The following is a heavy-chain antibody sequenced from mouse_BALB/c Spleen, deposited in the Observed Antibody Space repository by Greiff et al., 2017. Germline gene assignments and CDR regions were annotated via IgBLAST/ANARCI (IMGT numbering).Heavy chain of an antibody. J-gene: IGHJ2*01. CDR1: GFSLTSYG. V-gene: IGHV2-2*01. CDR2: IWSGGST. D-gene: IGHD2-14*01. Sequence: QVQLQQSGPGLVQPSQSLSITCTVSGFSLTSYGVHWVRQSPGKGLEWLGVIWSGGSTDYNAAFMSRLSISKDNSKSQVFLKMNSLQTDDTAIYYCVRARYDEGYFDYWGQGTTLTVSS. CDR3: VRARYDEGYFDY.